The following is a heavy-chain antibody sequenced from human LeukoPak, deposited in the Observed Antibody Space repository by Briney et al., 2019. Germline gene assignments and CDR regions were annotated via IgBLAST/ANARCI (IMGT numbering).Heavy chain of an antibody. V-gene: IGHV3-23*01. J-gene: IGHJ4*02. D-gene: IGHD3-3*01. CDR2: LSGSGGST. CDR3: AKDLLGFWSGYSGLYFDY. CDR1: GFTFSSYA. Sequence: PGGSLRLSCAASGFTFSSYAMSWVRQAPGKGLEWVSALSGSGGSTYYADSVKGRFTISRDNSKNTLYLQMNSLRAEDTAVYYCAKDLLGFWSGYSGLYFDYWGQGTLVTVSS.